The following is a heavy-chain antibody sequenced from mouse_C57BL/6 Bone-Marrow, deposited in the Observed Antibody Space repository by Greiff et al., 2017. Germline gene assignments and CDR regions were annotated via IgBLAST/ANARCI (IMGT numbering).Heavy chain of an antibody. CDR2: IDPENGDT. CDR1: GFNIKDDY. Sequence: EVHLVESGAELVRPGASVKLSCTASGFNIKDDYMHWVKQRPEQGLEWIGWIDPENGDTEYASKFQGKATITADTSSNTAYLQLSSLTSEDTAVYYCTAIYYYGSSSAWFAYWGQGTLVTVSA. D-gene: IGHD1-1*01. V-gene: IGHV14-4*01. J-gene: IGHJ3*01. CDR3: TAIYYYGSSSAWFAY.